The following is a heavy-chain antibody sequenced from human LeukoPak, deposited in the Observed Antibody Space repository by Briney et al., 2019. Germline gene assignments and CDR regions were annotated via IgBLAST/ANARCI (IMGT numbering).Heavy chain of an antibody. CDR2: IYTSGST. D-gene: IGHD3-22*01. V-gene: IGHV4-61*02. CDR3: ARESYYYDSEQGDY. Sequence: SETLSLTRTVSGGSISSGSYYWSWTRQPAGKGLEWIGRIYTSGSTNYNPSLKSRVTISVDTSKNQFSLKLSSVTAADTAVYYCARESYYYDSEQGDYWGQGTLVTVSS. CDR1: GGSISSGSYY. J-gene: IGHJ4*02.